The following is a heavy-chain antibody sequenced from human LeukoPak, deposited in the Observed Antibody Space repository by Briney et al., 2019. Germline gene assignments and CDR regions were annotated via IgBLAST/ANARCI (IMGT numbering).Heavy chain of an antibody. J-gene: IGHJ5*02. CDR3: AGLIFGVVA. D-gene: IGHD3-3*01. Sequence: GGSLRLSCAASGFTFSSYSMNWVRQAPGKGLEWVSYISSSSSTIYYADSVKGRFTISRDNAKNSLYLQMNSLRAEDTAVYYCAGLIFGVVAWGQGTPVTVSS. CDR2: ISSSSSTI. V-gene: IGHV3-48*01. CDR1: GFTFSSYS.